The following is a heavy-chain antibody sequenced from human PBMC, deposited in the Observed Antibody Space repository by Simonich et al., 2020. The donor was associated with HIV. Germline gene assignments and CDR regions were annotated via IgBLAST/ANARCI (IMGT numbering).Heavy chain of an antibody. CDR2: INHSGST. CDR1: GGSISGYY. Sequence: QVQLQQWGAGLLKPSETLSLTCAVYGGSISGYYWSWIRQPPGKGLGLVGEINHSGSTNYNPSLKRRVTISVDTSKNPFSLKLSSVTAADTAVYYWARGFYQRLYYFDYWGQGTLVTVSS. J-gene: IGHJ4*02. V-gene: IGHV4-34*01. D-gene: IGHD2-2*01. CDR3: ARGFYQRLYYFDY.